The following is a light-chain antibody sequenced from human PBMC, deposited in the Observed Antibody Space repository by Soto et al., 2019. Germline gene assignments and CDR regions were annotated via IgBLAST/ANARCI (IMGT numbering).Light chain of an antibody. CDR3: SSYTSSSTPVV. CDR2: EVS. J-gene: IGLJ2*01. CDR1: SSDVGGYNY. V-gene: IGLV2-14*01. Sequence: QSVLTQPASVSGSPRQSITMSCTGTSSDVGGYNYVSWYQQQSGKAPKLMIHEVSNRPSGVSNRFSGSKSGNTAPLTISGLQAEDEADYYCSSYTSSSTPVVFGGGSKVTVL.